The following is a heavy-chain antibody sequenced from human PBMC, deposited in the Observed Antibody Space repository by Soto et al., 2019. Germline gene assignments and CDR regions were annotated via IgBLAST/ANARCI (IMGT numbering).Heavy chain of an antibody. J-gene: IGHJ5*02. Sequence: PSETPSLTCAVYGGSFSGYYWSWIRQTPGKGLEWIGEINHSGSTNYNPSLKSRVTISVDTSKYQFSRKLSSVTAADTAVYYCARVRDIAARPRWFDPWGQGTLVTVSS. CDR1: GGSFSGYY. V-gene: IGHV4-34*01. CDR3: ARVRDIAARPRWFDP. D-gene: IGHD6-6*01. CDR2: INHSGST.